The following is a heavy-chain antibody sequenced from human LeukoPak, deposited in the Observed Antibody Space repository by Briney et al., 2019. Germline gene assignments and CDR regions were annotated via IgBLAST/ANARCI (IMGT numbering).Heavy chain of an antibody. CDR1: GFTFSDYY. D-gene: IGHD3-10*01. Sequence: GGSLRLSCAASGFTFSDYYMSWIRQAPGKGLEWVSYISRSGSTIYYADSVKGRFTISRDNAKNSLYLQMNSLRAEDTAVYYCARDDGSGSADDAFDIWGQGTMVTVSS. CDR2: ISRSGSTI. V-gene: IGHV3-11*01. J-gene: IGHJ3*02. CDR3: ARDDGSGSADDAFDI.